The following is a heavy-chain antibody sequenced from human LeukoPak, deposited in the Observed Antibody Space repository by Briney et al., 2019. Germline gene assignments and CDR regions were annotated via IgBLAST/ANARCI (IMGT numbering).Heavy chain of an antibody. Sequence: GGSLRLSCAASGFTFSSYGMHWVRQAPGKGLEWVAVISYDGQKKYHADAVKGRFTISRDNSKNTVYLEMNSLRLEDTAVYYCARDGSDWGQGTLVTVSS. J-gene: IGHJ4*02. CDR2: ISYDGQKK. V-gene: IGHV3-30*03. CDR1: GFTFSSYG. CDR3: ARDGSD. D-gene: IGHD1-1*01.